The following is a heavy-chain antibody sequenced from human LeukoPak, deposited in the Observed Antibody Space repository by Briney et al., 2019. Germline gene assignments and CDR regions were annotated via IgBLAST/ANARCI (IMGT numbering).Heavy chain of an antibody. CDR2: ISSSSSYI. CDR1: GFTFSSYS. V-gene: IGHV3-21*01. J-gene: IGHJ3*02. D-gene: IGHD3-10*01. CDR3: AREGFGEFADI. Sequence: GGSLRLSCAASGFTFSSYSMNWVRQAPGKGLEWVSSISSSSSYIYYADSVKGRFTISRENAKNSLYLQMNSLRAGDTAVYYCAREGFGEFADIWGQGTMVTVSS.